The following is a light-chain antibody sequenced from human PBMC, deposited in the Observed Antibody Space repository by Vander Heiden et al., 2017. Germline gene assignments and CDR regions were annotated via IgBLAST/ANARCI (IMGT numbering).Light chain of an antibody. J-gene: IGLJ2*01. V-gene: IGLV2-11*01. Sequence: QSSLTQPRPGSGSPGKSVTISCTGTSSDVGGYNYVSWYQQHPGKAPKLMIYDVSKRPSGVPDRFSGSKSGNTASLTISGLQAEDEADYYCCSYAGSYTFVVFGGGTKLTVL. CDR1: SSDVGGYNY. CDR2: DVS. CDR3: CSYAGSYTFVV.